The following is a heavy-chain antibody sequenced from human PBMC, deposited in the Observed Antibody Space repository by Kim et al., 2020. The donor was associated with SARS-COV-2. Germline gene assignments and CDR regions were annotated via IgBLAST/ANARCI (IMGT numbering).Heavy chain of an antibody. CDR2: IKQDGSEK. Sequence: GGSLRLSCAASGFTFSSYWMSWVRQAPGKGLEWVANIKQDGSEKYYVDSVKGRFTISRDNAKNSLYLQMNSLRAEDTAVYYCARDTPLHGIVVDYWGQGTLVTVSS. J-gene: IGHJ4*02. CDR3: ARDTPLHGIVVDY. CDR1: GFTFSSYW. D-gene: IGHD1-26*01. V-gene: IGHV3-7*03.